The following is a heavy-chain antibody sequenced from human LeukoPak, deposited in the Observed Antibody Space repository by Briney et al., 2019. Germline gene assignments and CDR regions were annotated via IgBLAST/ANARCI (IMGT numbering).Heavy chain of an antibody. J-gene: IGHJ4*02. CDR3: AKDGFFGVS. CDR1: GFTFSSYG. D-gene: IGHD3-3*01. CDR2: ISYDGSNK. Sequence: PGRSLRLSCAASGFTFSSYGMHWVRQAPGKGLEWVAVISYDGSNKYYADSVKGRFTISRDNSKNTLYLQMNSLRAEDTAVYYCAKDGFFGVSWGQGTLVTVSS. V-gene: IGHV3-30*18.